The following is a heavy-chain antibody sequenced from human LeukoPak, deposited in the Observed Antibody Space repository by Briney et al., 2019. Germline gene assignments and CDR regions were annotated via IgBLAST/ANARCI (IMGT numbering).Heavy chain of an antibody. CDR3: ARRYNWNYALD. D-gene: IGHD1-7*01. V-gene: IGHV1-69*05. CDR2: IIPIFGTA. Sequence: SVKVSCKASGYTFSSYGISWVRQAPGQGLEWMGGIIPIFGTANYAQKFQGRVTITTDESTSTAYMELSSLRSEDTAVYYCARRYNWNYALDWGQGTMVTVSS. CDR1: GYTFSSYG. J-gene: IGHJ3*01.